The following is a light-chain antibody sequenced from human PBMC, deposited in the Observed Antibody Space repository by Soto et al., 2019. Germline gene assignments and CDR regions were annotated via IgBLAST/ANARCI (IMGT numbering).Light chain of an antibody. CDR1: QSVSSN. CDR2: GAS. J-gene: IGKJ1*01. CDR3: QQYNNWQTT. Sequence: EIVMTQSPATMSVSPGERATLSCRASQSVSSNLAWYQQKPGQAPRLLIDGASTRATGIPARFSGSGSGTEFTLTISSLQSEDFAVYYCQQYNNWQTTFGQGTKVEIK. V-gene: IGKV3-15*01.